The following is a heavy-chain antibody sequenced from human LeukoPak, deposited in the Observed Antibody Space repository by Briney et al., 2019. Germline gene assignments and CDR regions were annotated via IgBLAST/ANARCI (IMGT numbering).Heavy chain of an antibody. V-gene: IGHV4-39*01. CDR1: GDSVSSSPYY. CDR3: ARLRDGRWLLEY. D-gene: IGHD3-10*01. CDR2: IRHRGNT. Sequence: SETLSLTCTVSGDSVSSSPYYWGWLRQPPGQGLEWIASIRHRGNTFYNPSFKSRVTISVDTSNNRLSLRLSSVTAADTAVYYCARLRDGRWLLEYWGQGTLVTVSS. J-gene: IGHJ4*02.